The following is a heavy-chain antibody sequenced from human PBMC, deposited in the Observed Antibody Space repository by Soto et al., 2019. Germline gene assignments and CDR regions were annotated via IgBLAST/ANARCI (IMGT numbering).Heavy chain of an antibody. CDR1: GYTFTDYA. J-gene: IGHJ4*02. CDR3: ARVRIVGAREIDF. CDR2: INVGNGNT. Sequence: ASVKVSCKASGYTFTDYAIHWVRQAPGQGLEWMGWINVGNGNTGYSRKFQGRVTNVRDMSASTAYIEVTSLTSDDTAVYYCARVRIVGAREIDFWGQGTLVTVSS. D-gene: IGHD1-26*01. V-gene: IGHV1-3*01.